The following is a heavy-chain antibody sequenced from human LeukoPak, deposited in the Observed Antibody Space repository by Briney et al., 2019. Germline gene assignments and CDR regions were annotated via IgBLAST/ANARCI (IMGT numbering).Heavy chain of an antibody. D-gene: IGHD3-22*01. CDR3: AKDNYVVITTGYFDY. J-gene: IGHJ4*02. Sequence: GRSLRLSCAASGFTFSSCGMHWVRQAPGKGLEWVAVISYDGSNKYYADSVKGRFTISRDNSKNTLYLQMNSLRAEDTAVYYCAKDNYVVITTGYFDYWGQGTLVTVSS. CDR2: ISYDGSNK. CDR1: GFTFSSCG. V-gene: IGHV3-30*18.